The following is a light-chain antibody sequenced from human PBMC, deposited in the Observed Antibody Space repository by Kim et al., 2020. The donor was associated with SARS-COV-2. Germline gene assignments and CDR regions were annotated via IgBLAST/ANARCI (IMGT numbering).Light chain of an antibody. CDR3: LHLDSYPLT. Sequence: ESIGDRVTITCRASQAIRSYFAWYQQKPGKAPKLLIYGASTLQSGVPSRFNGSGSGTDFTLTISSLQPEDFASYYCLHLDSYPLTFGGGTKVDIK. J-gene: IGKJ4*01. V-gene: IGKV1-9*01. CDR1: QAIRSY. CDR2: GAS.